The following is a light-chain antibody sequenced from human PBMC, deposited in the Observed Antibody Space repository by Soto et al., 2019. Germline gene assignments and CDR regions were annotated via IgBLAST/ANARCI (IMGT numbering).Light chain of an antibody. Sequence: QSALTQPASVSGSPGQSIAISCTGTSSDVGKYNLVSWYQQHPGKAPRVLIYEDSKRPSGISNRFSGSKSGNTASLTISGLQAEEEADFYCCSYAGHILDVFGTGTKLTVL. J-gene: IGLJ1*01. CDR1: SSDVGKYNL. CDR3: CSYAGHILDV. CDR2: EDS. V-gene: IGLV2-23*01.